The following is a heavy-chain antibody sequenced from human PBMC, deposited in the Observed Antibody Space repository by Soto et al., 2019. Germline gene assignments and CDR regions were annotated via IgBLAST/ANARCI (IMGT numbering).Heavy chain of an antibody. D-gene: IGHD6-19*01. CDR3: ARGIRGSGWLAYYYGMDV. V-gene: IGHV1-69*02. CDR2: IIPLLGIA. CDR1: GGTFSSYT. Sequence: QVQLVQSGAEVKKPGSSVKVSCKASGGTFSSYTISWVRQAPEQGLEWMGRIIPLLGIANYAQKFQGRVTITADKSTSTAYMELSSLRSEDTAVYYCARGIRGSGWLAYYYGMDVWGQGTTVTVSS. J-gene: IGHJ6*02.